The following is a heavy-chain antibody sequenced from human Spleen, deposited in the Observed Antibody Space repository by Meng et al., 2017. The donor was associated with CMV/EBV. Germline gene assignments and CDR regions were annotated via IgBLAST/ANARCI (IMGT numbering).Heavy chain of an antibody. CDR3: ARAHGSYQLWSIWY. D-gene: IGHD2-2*01. CDR1: GGSISSYY. J-gene: IGHJ4*02. CDR2: IYYSGST. V-gene: IGHV4-59*01. Sequence: GSLRLSCTVSGGSISSYYWSWIRQPPGKGLEWIGYIYYSGSTNYNPSLKSRVTISVDTSKNQFSLKLSSVTAADTAVYYCARAHGSYQLWSIWYWGQGTLVTVSS.